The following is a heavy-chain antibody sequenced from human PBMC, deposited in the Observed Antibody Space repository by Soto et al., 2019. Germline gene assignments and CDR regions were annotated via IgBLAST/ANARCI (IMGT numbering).Heavy chain of an antibody. D-gene: IGHD3-3*01. V-gene: IGHV3-23*01. J-gene: IGHJ6*02. CDR3: AKDGTIFGVVIIGNYYYGMDV. Sequence: PGGSLRLSCAASGFTFSSYAMSWVRQAPGKGLEWVSAISGSGGSTYYADSVKGRFTISRDNSKNTLYLQMNSLRAEDTAVYYCAKDGTIFGVVIIGNYYYGMDVWGQGTTVTVSS. CDR1: GFTFSSYA. CDR2: ISGSGGST.